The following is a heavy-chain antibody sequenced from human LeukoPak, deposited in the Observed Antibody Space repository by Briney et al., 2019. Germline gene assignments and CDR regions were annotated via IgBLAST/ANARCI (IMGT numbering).Heavy chain of an antibody. J-gene: IGHJ5*02. Sequence: ASVKVSCKASGYTFTSYYMHWVRQAPGQGLEGMGIINPSGGSTIYAQKFQGRVTMTRAMSTSTVYMELSSLRSEDTDVYYCARGLLSNWFDPWGQGNLVTVPS. CDR3: ARGLLSNWFDP. CDR1: GYTFTSYY. CDR2: INPSGGST. D-gene: IGHD3-10*01. V-gene: IGHV1-46*01.